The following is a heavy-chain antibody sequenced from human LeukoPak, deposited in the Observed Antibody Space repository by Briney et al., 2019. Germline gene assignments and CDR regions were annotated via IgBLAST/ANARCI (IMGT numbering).Heavy chain of an antibody. D-gene: IGHD3-3*01. CDR3: ARESEWSGFFVY. CDR2: IYYSGST. CDR1: GGSISSSNW. V-gene: IGHV4-4*02. Sequence: SGTLSLTCAVSGGSISSSNWWSWVRQPPGKGLEWIGSIYYSGSTYYNPSLKSRVTISVDTSKNQFSLKLSSATAADTAVYYCARESEWSGFFVYWGQGTLVTVSS. J-gene: IGHJ4*02.